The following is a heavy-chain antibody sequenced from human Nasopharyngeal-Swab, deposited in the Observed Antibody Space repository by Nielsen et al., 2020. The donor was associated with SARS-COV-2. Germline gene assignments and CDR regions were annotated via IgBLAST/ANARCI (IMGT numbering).Heavy chain of an antibody. Sequence: GGSLRLSCAASGFTFSSFGMHWVRQAPGKGLEWVAFIAHDASNEYYGDSVKGRFPISRDSSKNTLYLQMDSLRGEDTAVYYCARGVGRTCDYWGQGTLVTVSS. D-gene: IGHD1-26*01. CDR3: ARGVGRTCDY. CDR1: GFTFSSFG. CDR2: IAHDASNE. V-gene: IGHV3-30*03. J-gene: IGHJ4*02.